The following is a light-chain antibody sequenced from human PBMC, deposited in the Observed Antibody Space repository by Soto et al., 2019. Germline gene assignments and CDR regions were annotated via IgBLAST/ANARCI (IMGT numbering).Light chain of an antibody. CDR3: AAWDDSLNGVV. V-gene: IGLV1-44*01. CDR1: SSNIGSDS. Sequence: QSVLTQPPSASGAPGQRVTISCSGSSSNIGSDSVSWYQQLPGTAPKLLIYNNNQRPSGVPDRFSGSKSGTSASLAISGLRSEDEADYYCAAWDDSLNGVVFGGGTKLTVL. CDR2: NNN. J-gene: IGLJ2*01.